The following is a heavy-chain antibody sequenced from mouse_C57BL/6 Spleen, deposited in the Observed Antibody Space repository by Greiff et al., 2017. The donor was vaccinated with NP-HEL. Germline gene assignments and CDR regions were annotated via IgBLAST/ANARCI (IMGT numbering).Heavy chain of an antibody. CDR1: GFTFSSYT. CDR2: ISGGGGNT. CDR3: ASGYYYGSSYDWFAY. Sequence: EVMLVESGGGLVKPGGSLKLSCAASGFTFSSYTMSWVRQTPEKRLEWVATISGGGGNTYYPDSVKGRFTISRDNAKNTLYLQMSSLRSEDTALYYCASGYYYGSSYDWFAYWGQGTLVTVSA. J-gene: IGHJ3*01. D-gene: IGHD1-1*01. V-gene: IGHV5-9*01.